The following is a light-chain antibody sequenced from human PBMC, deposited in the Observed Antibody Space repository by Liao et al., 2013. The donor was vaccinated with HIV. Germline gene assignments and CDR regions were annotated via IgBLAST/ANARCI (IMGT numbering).Light chain of an antibody. CDR2: FDS. Sequence: SYELTQPPSVSVAPGKTAMITCGGDSVGGTSVHWYRQKPGQAPLLVIYFDSDRPSGIPERFSGSNSGNTATLTISGVETGDEADYFCQVWDHSSDQGVFGGGTKLTVL. CDR3: QVWDHSSDQGV. CDR1: SVGGTS. V-gene: IGLV3-21*04. J-gene: IGLJ3*02.